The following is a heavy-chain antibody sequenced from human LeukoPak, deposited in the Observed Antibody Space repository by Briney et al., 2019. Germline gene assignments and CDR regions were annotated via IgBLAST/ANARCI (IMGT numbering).Heavy chain of an antibody. J-gene: IGHJ4*02. V-gene: IGHV1-18*01. Sequence: ASVKVSCKASGYTFTSYGISWVRQAPGQGLEWMGWISAYNGNTNYAQKLQGRVTMTTDTSTSTAYMELRSLRSDDTAVYYCARVAFIAAARYYFDYWGQGTLVTVSS. CDR1: GYTFTSYG. CDR2: ISAYNGNT. D-gene: IGHD6-13*01. CDR3: ARVAFIAAARYYFDY.